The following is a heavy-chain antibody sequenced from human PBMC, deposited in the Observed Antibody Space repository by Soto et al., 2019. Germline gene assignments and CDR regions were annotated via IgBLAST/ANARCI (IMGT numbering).Heavy chain of an antibody. J-gene: IGHJ4*02. CDR1: GFTFSGSA. CDR2: IRSRANSYAT. Sequence: PGGSLRLSCAASGFTFSGSAMHWVRQASGKGLEWVGRIRSRANSYATAYAASVKGRFTISRDDSKNTAYLQMNSLKNDDTAVYYCTRLIGGWYDYWGQGTLVTVSS. V-gene: IGHV3-73*01. D-gene: IGHD6-19*01. CDR3: TRLIGGWYDY.